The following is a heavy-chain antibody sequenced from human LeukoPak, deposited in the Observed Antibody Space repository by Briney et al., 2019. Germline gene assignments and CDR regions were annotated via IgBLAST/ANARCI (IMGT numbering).Heavy chain of an antibody. CDR2: IKQDGSDK. CDR3: AREVWGPEY. D-gene: IGHD1-14*01. Sequence: PGASLRLSCAASGFTFTKYWMTWVRQAPGKGLEWVGNIKQDGSDKNYMDSVKGRFIISRDNTKNSVYLQMSSLRAEDTAVYYCAREVWGPEYWGQGTLVTVSS. V-gene: IGHV3-7*01. CDR1: GFTFTKYW. J-gene: IGHJ4*02.